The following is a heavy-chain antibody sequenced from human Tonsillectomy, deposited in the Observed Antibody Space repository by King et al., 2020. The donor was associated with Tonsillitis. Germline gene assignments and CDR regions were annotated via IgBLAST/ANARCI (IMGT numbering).Heavy chain of an antibody. CDR1: GYTFTRYG. D-gene: IGHD5-18*01. V-gene: IGHV1-18*01. J-gene: IGHJ5*02. Sequence: QLVQSGAEVKKPGASVKVSCKASGYTFTRYGISWVRQAPGQGLEWMGWISVYNGNTNYAQKVQGRVTMTIDTSTSTVYMELRSLRSDDTAVYYCATWGRLETAMPLGSWGQGTQVTVSS. CDR2: ISVYNGNT. CDR3: ATWGRLETAMPLGS.